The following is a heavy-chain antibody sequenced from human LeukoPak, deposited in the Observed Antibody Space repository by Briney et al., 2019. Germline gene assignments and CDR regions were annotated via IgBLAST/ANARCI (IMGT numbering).Heavy chain of an antibody. V-gene: IGHV4-39*01. CDR1: GGSISSSSYY. CDR3: ARLRYYYDRTFDY. J-gene: IGHJ4*02. CDR2: IYYTGST. Sequence: SETLSLTCTVSGGSISSSSYYWGWIRQPPGKGLEWIGSIYYTGSTYYNPSLKSRATISVDTSKNQFSLKLSSVTAADTAVYYCARLRYYYDRTFDYWGQGTLVTVSS. D-gene: IGHD3-22*01.